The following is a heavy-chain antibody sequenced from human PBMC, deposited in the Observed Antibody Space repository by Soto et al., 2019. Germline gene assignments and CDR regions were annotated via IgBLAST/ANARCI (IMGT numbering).Heavy chain of an antibody. D-gene: IGHD2-2*01. CDR3: ARAVVDIVVVPAAPKYYYYYGMDV. J-gene: IGHJ6*02. CDR2: IIPIFGTA. CDR1: GGTFSSYA. V-gene: IGHV1-69*13. Sequence: GASVKVSCKASGGTFSSYAISCVRQAPGQGLEWMGGIIPIFGTANYAQKFQGRVTITADESTSTAYMELSSLRSEDTAVYYCARAVVDIVVVPAAPKYYYYYGMDVWVQGTTVTVSS.